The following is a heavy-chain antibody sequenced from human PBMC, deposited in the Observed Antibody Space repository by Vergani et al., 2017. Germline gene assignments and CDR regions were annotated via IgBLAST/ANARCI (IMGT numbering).Heavy chain of an antibody. CDR3: ARHFVGATPDFDY. Sequence: EVQLVQSGAEVKKPGESLRISCKGSGYSFTSFWISWVRQMPGKGLEWMGRIDPSDSYTNYSPSFQGHFTISADKSISTAYLHWSSLKASDTAMDYCARHFVGATPDFDYWGQGTLVTVSS. J-gene: IGHJ4*02. V-gene: IGHV5-10-1*03. CDR2: IDPSDSYT. CDR1: GYSFTSFW. D-gene: IGHD1-26*01.